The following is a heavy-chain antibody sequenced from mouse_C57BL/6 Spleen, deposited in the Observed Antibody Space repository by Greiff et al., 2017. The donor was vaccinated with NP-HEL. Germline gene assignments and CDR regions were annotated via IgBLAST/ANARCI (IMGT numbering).Heavy chain of an antibody. Sequence: EVHLVESGEGLVKPGGSLKLSCAASGFTFSSYAMSWVRQTPEKRLEWVAYISSGGDYIYYADTVKGRFTISRDNARNTLYLQMSSLKSEDTAMYYCTRVYYDYPWFAYWGQGTLVTVSA. J-gene: IGHJ3*01. CDR1: GFTFSSYA. D-gene: IGHD2-4*01. CDR2: ISSGGDYI. V-gene: IGHV5-9-1*02. CDR3: TRVYYDYPWFAY.